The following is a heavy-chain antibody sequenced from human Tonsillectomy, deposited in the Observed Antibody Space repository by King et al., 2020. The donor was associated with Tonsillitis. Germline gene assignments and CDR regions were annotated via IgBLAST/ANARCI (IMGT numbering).Heavy chain of an antibody. Sequence: VQLVESGGGVVQPGRSLRLSCAASGFTFSSYAMHWVRQAPGKGLEWVAVISYDGSNKYYADSVKGRFTISRDNSKNTLYLQMNSLRAEDTAVYYCAREGGWDSGSDEPRDYWGQGTLVTVS. CDR3: AREGGWDSGSDEPRDY. J-gene: IGHJ4*02. D-gene: IGHD1-26*01. V-gene: IGHV3-30-3*01. CDR2: ISYDGSNK. CDR1: GFTFSSYA.